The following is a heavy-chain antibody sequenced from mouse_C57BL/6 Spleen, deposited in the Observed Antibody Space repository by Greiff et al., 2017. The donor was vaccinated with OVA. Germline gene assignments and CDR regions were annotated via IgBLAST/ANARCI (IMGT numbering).Heavy chain of an antibody. CDR3: ARGETTEYFDY. CDR1: GYSITSGYY. V-gene: IGHV3-6*01. CDR2: ISYDGSN. J-gene: IGHJ2*01. D-gene: IGHD1-1*01. Sequence: EVQLQESGPGLVKPSQSLSLTCSVTGYSITSGYYWNWIRQFPGNKLEWMGYISYDGSNNYNPSLKNRISITRDTSKNQFFLKLNSVTTEDTATYYCARGETTEYFDYWGQGTTLTVSS.